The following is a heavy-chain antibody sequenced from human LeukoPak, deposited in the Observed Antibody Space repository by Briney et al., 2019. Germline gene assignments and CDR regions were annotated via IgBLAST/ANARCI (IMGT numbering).Heavy chain of an antibody. CDR1: GFTFKSHA. J-gene: IGHJ4*02. Sequence: GGSLRLSCAASGFTFKSHAMSWVRQAPGKGLGWVSATSGSGGSRFYADFVKGRFAISRDNSKNTLYLQMNSLRAEDTAVYYCAKDVRRAEYCSATTCHTSSFDYWGQGTLVTVSS. V-gene: IGHV3-23*01. CDR3: AKDVRRAEYCSATTCHTSSFDY. D-gene: IGHD2-2*02. CDR2: TSGSGGSR.